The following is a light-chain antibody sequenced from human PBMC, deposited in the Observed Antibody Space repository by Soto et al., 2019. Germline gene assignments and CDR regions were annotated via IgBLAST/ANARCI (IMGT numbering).Light chain of an antibody. J-gene: IGKJ1*01. CDR3: QHYKMYSPWT. CDR1: RSISNR. CDR2: DAS. Sequence: DIQMTQSPSSLSASVGDRVTITCRASRSISNRLAWFQQKPGKAPKLLIYDASNLESGVPSRFSGSGSGTEFTLTISSLQPDDFATYYCQHYKMYSPWTFGQGTKVDIK. V-gene: IGKV1-5*01.